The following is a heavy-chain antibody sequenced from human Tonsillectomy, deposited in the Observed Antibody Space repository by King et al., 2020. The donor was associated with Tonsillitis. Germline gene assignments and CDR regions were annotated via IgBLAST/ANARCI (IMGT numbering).Heavy chain of an antibody. CDR1: GFTFSTYA. V-gene: IGHV3-30-3*01. CDR2: ISYDGSNK. D-gene: IGHD2-21*02. CDR3: ARDLFLNSYCGGDCYPGHFDY. Sequence: VQLVESGGGVVQPGRSLRLSCAASGFTFSTYAMHWVRQAPGKGLEWVALISYDGSNKYYADSVKGRFTISRDNSKNTLYLQMSSLRAEDTAVYYCARDLFLNSYCGGDCYPGHFDYWGQGTLVTVSS. J-gene: IGHJ4*02.